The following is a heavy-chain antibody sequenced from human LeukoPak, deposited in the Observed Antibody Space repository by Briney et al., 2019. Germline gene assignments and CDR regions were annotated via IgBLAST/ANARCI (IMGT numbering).Heavy chain of an antibody. CDR3: ARDATTQVGYVYMDV. Sequence: PSETLSLTCTVSGGSISSSSYYWGWIRQPPGKGLEWIGSIYYSGSTYYNPSLKSRVTISVDTSKNQFSLKLSSVTAADTALYYCARDATTQVGYVYMDVWGKGTTVTISS. V-gene: IGHV4-39*02. D-gene: IGHD5-18*01. CDR2: IYYSGST. J-gene: IGHJ6*03. CDR1: GGSISSSSYY.